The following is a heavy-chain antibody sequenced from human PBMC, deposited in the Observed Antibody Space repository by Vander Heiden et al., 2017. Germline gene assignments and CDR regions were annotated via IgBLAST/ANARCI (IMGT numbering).Heavy chain of an antibody. CDR2: ISYDGSNK. CDR3: AKGPDLEYYGMDV. Sequence: QVQLVESGGGVVQPGRSLRLSCAASGFTFRRYGMHWVRQAPGKGLEWVAVISYDGSNKYYADSVKGRFTISRDNSKNTLYLQMNSLRAEDTAVYYCAKGPDLEYYGMDVWGQGTTVTVSS. CDR1: GFTFRRYG. J-gene: IGHJ6*02. V-gene: IGHV3-30*18.